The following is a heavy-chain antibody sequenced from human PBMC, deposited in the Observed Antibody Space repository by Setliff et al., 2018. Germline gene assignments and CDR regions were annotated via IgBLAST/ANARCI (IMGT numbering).Heavy chain of an antibody. D-gene: IGHD4-17*01. Sequence: SETLSLTCTVSGGSISSSSYYWGWIRQPPGKGLEWIGSIYYSGSTYYNPSLKSRVTISVDTSKNQFSLKLSSVTAADTAVYYCARQIGYGDFQYFDYWGQGTLVTVSS. V-gene: IGHV4-39*01. CDR2: IYYSGST. J-gene: IGHJ4*02. CDR3: ARQIGYGDFQYFDY. CDR1: GGSISSSSYY.